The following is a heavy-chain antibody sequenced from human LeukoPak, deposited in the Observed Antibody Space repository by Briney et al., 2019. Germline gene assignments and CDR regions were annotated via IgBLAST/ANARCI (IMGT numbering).Heavy chain of an antibody. CDR1: GLTVSNYW. J-gene: IGHJ6*03. D-gene: IGHD1/OR15-1a*01. Sequence: GRCLRPSCAASGLTVSNYWMSWVRQRAGKGLEWVAYIKHDGRNTNHIDSVKGRFTISRNNAKNSVYLQMNRLRAEDTAVYYCARVRREMKRALGRTTEYSYYYYMDVWGKGTTVTVSS. CDR3: ARVRREMKRALGRTTEYSYYYYMDV. CDR2: IKHDGRNT. V-gene: IGHV3-7*01.